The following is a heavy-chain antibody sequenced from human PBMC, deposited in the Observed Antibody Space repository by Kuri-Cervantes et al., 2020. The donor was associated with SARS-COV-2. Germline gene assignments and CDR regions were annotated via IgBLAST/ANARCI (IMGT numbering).Heavy chain of an antibody. V-gene: IGHV4-59*12. CDR1: GGSISSYY. J-gene: IGHJ5*02. CDR2: IYYSGST. D-gene: IGHD6-6*01. Sequence: SETLSLTCTVSGGSISSYYWSWIRQPPGKGLEWIGYIYYSGSTNYNPSLKSRVTISVDTSKNQFSLKLSSVTAADTAVYYCAREVGVKYSSSSGSNWFDPWGQGTLVTVSS. CDR3: AREVGVKYSSSSGSNWFDP.